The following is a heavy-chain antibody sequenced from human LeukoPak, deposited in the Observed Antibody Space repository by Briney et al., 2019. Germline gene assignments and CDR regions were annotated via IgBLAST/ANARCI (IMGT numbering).Heavy chain of an antibody. D-gene: IGHD1-1*01. CDR2: IIPILGTA. V-gene: IGHV1-69*10. CDR3: ARGAPRAKTTDY. Sequence: ASVKVSCKASGGTFSGYAINWVRQAPGQGLEWMGRIIPILGTANYAQKFQGRVTITADKSTSIAYMELSSLRSEDTAVYYCARGAPRAKTTDYWGQGTLVTVSS. CDR1: GGTFSGYA. J-gene: IGHJ4*02.